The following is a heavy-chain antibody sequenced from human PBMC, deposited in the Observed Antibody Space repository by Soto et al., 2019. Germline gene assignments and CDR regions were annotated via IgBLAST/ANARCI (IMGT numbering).Heavy chain of an antibody. J-gene: IGHJ6*02. CDR2: INPNSDGT. CDR3: ARNPGYYDSSGYYYLDYYYGMDI. V-gene: IGHV1-2*04. D-gene: IGHD3-22*01. CDR1: GYTFTGYY. Sequence: ASVKVSCKASGYTFTGYYMHWVRQAPGQGLEWMGWINPNSDGTIYAQKFQGWVTMTRDTSISTAYMELSRLRSDDTAVYYCARNPGYYDSSGYYYLDYYYGMDIWGQGTTVTVSS.